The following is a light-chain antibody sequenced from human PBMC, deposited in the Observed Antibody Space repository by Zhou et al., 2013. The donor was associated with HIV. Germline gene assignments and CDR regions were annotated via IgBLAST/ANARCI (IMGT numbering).Light chain of an antibody. J-gene: IGKJ2*01. CDR2: KAS. CDR1: QNINNL. Sequence: DIQMTQSPSTLSASVGDRVTITCRASQNINNLLAWYQQKPGKAPKLLIYKASSLESGVPSRFSGSGSGTEFTLTISCLQSEDFATYYCQQYYSYPVTFGQGTKLEIK. V-gene: IGKV1-5*03. CDR3: QQYYSYPVT.